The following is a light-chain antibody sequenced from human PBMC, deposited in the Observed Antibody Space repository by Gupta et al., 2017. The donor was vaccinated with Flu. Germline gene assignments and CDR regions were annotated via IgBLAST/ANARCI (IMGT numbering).Light chain of an antibody. Sequence: GNNIGSKSVHWYQQKPGQAPVLVVDDDRHRPSGIPERFSGSNSGNTATLTISRVEAGDEADYYCHVWDSSSDHGVFGGGTKLTVL. CDR2: DDR. CDR3: HVWDSSSDHGV. J-gene: IGLJ3*02. V-gene: IGLV3-21*02. CDR1: NIGSKS.